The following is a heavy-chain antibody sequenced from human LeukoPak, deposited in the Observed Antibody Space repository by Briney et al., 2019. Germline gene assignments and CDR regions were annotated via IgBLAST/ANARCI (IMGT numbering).Heavy chain of an antibody. D-gene: IGHD3-3*01. CDR2: ISSSSTTI. J-gene: IGHJ4*02. V-gene: IGHV3-48*03. CDR1: GFTFSSYE. Sequence: GGSLRLSCAASGFTFSSYEMNWVRQAPGKGLEWVSYISSSSTTIYYADSVKGRFTVSRDNAKNSLYLQMNSLRAEDTAVYYCARLRFLQYWGQGTLVTVSS. CDR3: ARLRFLQY.